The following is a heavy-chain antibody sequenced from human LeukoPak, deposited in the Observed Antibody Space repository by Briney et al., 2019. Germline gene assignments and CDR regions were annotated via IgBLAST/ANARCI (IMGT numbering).Heavy chain of an antibody. CDR1: GFTFSRFR. D-gene: IGHD3-16*01. J-gene: IGHJ4*02. Sequence: GESLRLSCAASGFTFSRFRMSWVRQPPGKGLEWVANINQDGSEIYYVDSVKGRFTVSTDNAKNSLYLQMTSLRAEDAAVYYCASSWGSAIDFWGQGTLVTVSS. V-gene: IGHV3-7*01. CDR2: INQDGSEI. CDR3: ASSWGSAIDF.